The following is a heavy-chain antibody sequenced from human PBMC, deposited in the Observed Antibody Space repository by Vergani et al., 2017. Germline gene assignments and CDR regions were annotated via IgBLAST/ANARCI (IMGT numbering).Heavy chain of an antibody. CDR3: ARHSTVEWLVKLGWIDP. D-gene: IGHD6-19*01. J-gene: IGHJ5*02. CDR2: IYYIFIT. V-gene: IGHV4-39*01. CDR1: FSSIILLNYY. Sequence: QLHLHYSFPLLFNPSSTLSLTCIFSFSSIILLNYYFVFILHPPLNLLEFIAIIYYIFITYYNPSLKIRVTISVDTSKNQFSLKLSSVTAADTAVYFCARHSTVEWLVKLGWIDPWGQGILVTVSS.